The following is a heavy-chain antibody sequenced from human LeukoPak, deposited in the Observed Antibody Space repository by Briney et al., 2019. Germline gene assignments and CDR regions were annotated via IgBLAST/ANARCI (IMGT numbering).Heavy chain of an antibody. CDR2: IYDTGAT. D-gene: IGHD1/OR15-1a*01. CDR1: GGSISGYY. CDR3: ARLPLIATTRGGFDP. J-gene: IGHJ5*02. V-gene: IGHV4-59*08. Sequence: SEALSLTCTVSGGSISGYYWSWIRQPQGKRLEWIGYIYDTGATNYNPSLKSRFTISIDTSKNQFSLNLSSVTAADTAVYYCARLPLIATTRGGFDPWGQGTLVTVSS.